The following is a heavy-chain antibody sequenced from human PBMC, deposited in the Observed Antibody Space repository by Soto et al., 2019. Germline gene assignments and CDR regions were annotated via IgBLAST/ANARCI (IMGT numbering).Heavy chain of an antibody. J-gene: IGHJ1*01. Sequence: ASVKVSCKTSGGCFSNFVISWVRQAPGQGLEWIGGLYPIFNSDRYAQNFEGRVSISADDSTDTAYMELTGLRPDDTAVYFCARAKGDTLTGYFFLDFWGQGTLVTVSS. CDR1: GGCFSNFV. CDR3: ARAKGDTLTGYFFLDF. D-gene: IGHD3-9*01. CDR2: LYPIFNSD. V-gene: IGHV1-69*13.